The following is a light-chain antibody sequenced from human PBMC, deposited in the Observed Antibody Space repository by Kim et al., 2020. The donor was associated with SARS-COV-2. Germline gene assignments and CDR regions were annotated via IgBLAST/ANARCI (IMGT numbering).Light chain of an antibody. CDR1: SSDVGGYNY. CDR2: DVT. Sequence: QSALTQPRSVSGSPGQSVTISCTGTSSDVGGYNYVSWYQQHPGKAPKLMIYDVTERPSGVPDRFSASKSGNTASLTVSGLQADDEADYYCVSYRGGGNEVVFGGGTKVTVL. CDR3: VSYRGGGNEVV. V-gene: IGLV2-11*01. J-gene: IGLJ2*01.